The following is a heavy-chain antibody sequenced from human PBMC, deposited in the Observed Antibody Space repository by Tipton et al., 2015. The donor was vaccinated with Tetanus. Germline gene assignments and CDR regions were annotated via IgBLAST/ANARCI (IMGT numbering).Heavy chain of an antibody. D-gene: IGHD3-3*01. V-gene: IGHV3-23*01. CDR1: GFTFSNYA. CDR2: ISVRGSHT. J-gene: IGHJ3*02. CDR3: AKRDDNNYYTGRDVFDI. Sequence: SLRLSCAASGFTFSNYAMAWVRQAPGKGLEWVSGISVRGSHTYYADPVKGRFSISRDNSKNTVYLQMNSPRDEDTAVYYCAKRDDNNYYTGRDVFDIWGQRTMVTVSS.